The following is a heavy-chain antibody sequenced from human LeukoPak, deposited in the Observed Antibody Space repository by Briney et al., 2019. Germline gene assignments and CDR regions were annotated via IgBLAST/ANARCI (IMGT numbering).Heavy chain of an antibody. Sequence: SVKVSCKASGGTFSSYAISWVRQAPGQGLEWMGGIIPIFGTANYAQKFQGRVTITADESTSTAYMELSSLRSEDTAVYYCARAIVAIAHSDYWGQGTLVTVSS. J-gene: IGHJ4*02. CDR1: GGTFSSYA. V-gene: IGHV1-69*13. D-gene: IGHD5-12*01. CDR3: ARAIVAIAHSDY. CDR2: IIPIFGTA.